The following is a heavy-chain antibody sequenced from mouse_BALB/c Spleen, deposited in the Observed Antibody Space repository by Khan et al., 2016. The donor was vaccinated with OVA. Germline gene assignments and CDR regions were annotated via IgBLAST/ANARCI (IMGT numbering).Heavy chain of an antibody. CDR3: ARNGNYWYFDV. V-gene: IGHV9-3-1*01. D-gene: IGHD2-1*01. CDR2: INTYTGEP. Sequence: QIQLVQSGPELKKPGETVKISCKASGYTFTNYGMNWVKQAPGKGLKWMGWINTYTGEPTYADDFKGRFAFSLETSDSTAYLQINILKNDETATYFCARNGNYWYFDVWGAGTSVTVSS. J-gene: IGHJ1*01. CDR1: GYTFTNYG.